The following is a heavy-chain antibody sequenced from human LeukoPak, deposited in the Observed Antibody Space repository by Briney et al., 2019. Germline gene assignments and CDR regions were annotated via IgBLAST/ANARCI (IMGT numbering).Heavy chain of an antibody. Sequence: SETLSLTCTVSGGSISSYYWSWIRQPPGKGLEWIGYIYYSGSTNYNPSLKSRVTISVDTSKNQFSLKLSSVTAADTAVYYCAASITYYYDSSRFDYWGQGTLVTVSS. CDR3: AASITYYYDSSRFDY. CDR2: IYYSGST. CDR1: GGSISSYY. V-gene: IGHV4-59*01. D-gene: IGHD3-22*01. J-gene: IGHJ4*02.